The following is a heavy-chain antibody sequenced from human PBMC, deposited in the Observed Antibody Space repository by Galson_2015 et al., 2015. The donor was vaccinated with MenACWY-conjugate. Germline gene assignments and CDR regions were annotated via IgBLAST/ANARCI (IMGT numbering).Heavy chain of an antibody. CDR1: GYSFTSYW. Sequence: QSGAEVKKPGESLRISCKGSGYSFTSYWIGWVRQMPGKGLEWMGIIYPGDSDTRYSPSFQGQVTISADKSISTAYLQWSSLKASDTAMYYCARQGRDGYNSDAFDIWGQGTMVTVSS. CDR3: ARQGRDGYNSDAFDI. CDR2: IYPGDSDT. D-gene: IGHD5-24*01. J-gene: IGHJ3*02. V-gene: IGHV5-51*01.